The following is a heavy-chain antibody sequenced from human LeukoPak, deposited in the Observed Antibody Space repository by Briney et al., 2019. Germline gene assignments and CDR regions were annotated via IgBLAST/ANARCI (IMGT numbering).Heavy chain of an antibody. CDR3: ARVAYFDYYFDY. J-gene: IGHJ4*02. D-gene: IGHD3-9*01. Sequence: GGSLRLSCAASGFTFSSYEMNWVRQAPGKGLEWVSYISSSGSTIYYADSVKGRFTISRDNAKNSLYLQMNSLRAEDTAVYYCARVAYFDYYFDYWSQGTLVTVSS. V-gene: IGHV3-48*03. CDR2: ISSSGSTI. CDR1: GFTFSSYE.